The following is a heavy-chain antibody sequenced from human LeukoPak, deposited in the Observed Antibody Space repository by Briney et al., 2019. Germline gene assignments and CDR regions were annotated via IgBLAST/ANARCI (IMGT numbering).Heavy chain of an antibody. V-gene: IGHV3-33*06. J-gene: IGHJ4*02. CDR3: AKESLSHGGSNFDY. CDR1: GFTFSSYG. Sequence: GRSLRLSCAASGFTFSSYGMHWVRQAPGKGLEWVAVIWYDGSNKYYADSVKGRFTISRDNSKNTLYLQMNSLRAEDTAVYYCAKESLSHGGSNFDYWGQGTLVTVSS. CDR2: IWYDGSNK. D-gene: IGHD3-10*01.